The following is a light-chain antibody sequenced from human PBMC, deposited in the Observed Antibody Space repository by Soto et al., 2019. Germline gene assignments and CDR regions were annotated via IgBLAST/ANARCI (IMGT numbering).Light chain of an antibody. CDR2: YDD. Sequence: QSVLTQPPSVSEAPRQRVTISCSGSSSNIGNNAVNWYQQLPGKAPKLLIYYDDLLPSGVSDRFSCSKSGTSASLAISGLQSEEEADDYCAAWDDSLNGVVFGGGTKLTVL. CDR3: AAWDDSLNGVV. J-gene: IGLJ2*01. V-gene: IGLV1-36*01. CDR1: SSNIGNNA.